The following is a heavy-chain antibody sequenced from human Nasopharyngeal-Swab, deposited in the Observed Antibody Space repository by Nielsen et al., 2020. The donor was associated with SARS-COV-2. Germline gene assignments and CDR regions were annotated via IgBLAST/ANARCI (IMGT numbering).Heavy chain of an antibody. CDR1: GYSFTSYW. Sequence: GSLKISCKGSGYSFTSYWISWVRQMPGKGLEWMGRIDPSDSYTNYSPSFQGHVTISADKSISTAYLQWSSLKASDTAMYYCARHSTQEAAAGNWFDPWGQGTLVTVSS. V-gene: IGHV5-10-1*01. J-gene: IGHJ5*02. CDR3: ARHSTQEAAAGNWFDP. CDR2: IDPSDSYT. D-gene: IGHD6-13*01.